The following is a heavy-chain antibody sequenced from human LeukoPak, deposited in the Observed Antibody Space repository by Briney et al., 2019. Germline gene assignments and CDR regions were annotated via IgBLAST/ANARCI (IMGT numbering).Heavy chain of an antibody. CDR2: IKQDGSEK. Sequence: GSLRLSCAASGFTFSSYWMSWVRQAPGKGLEWVANIKQDGSEKYYVDSVKGRFTISRDNAKNSLYLQMNSLRAEDTAVYYCARGGEDSSGWLYYYYGMDVWGQGTTVTVSS. CDR1: GFTFSSYW. J-gene: IGHJ6*02. D-gene: IGHD6-19*01. V-gene: IGHV3-7*01. CDR3: ARGGEDSSGWLYYYYGMDV.